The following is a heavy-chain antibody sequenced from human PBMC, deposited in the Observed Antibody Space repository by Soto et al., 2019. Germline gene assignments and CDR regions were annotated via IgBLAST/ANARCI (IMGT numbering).Heavy chain of an antibody. CDR1: GFSLSTSGVG. Sequence: KESGPTLVTPTQTLTLTCTFSGFSLSTSGVGVGWIRQPPGKALEWLALIYWDDDKRYSPSLKSRFTITKDTSKNQVVLTMTNIDPVDTATYFCAHVVVEATATLGYAFDSWGQGTLVTVSS. CDR3: AHVVVEATATLGYAFDS. J-gene: IGHJ4*02. CDR2: IYWDDDK. V-gene: IGHV2-5*02. D-gene: IGHD2-15*01.